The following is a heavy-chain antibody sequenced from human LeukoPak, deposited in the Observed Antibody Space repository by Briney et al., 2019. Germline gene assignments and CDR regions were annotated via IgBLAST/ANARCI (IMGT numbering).Heavy chain of an antibody. CDR3: ARDPNGGSLTSYYYYYMDV. CDR2: ISSNSSTI. V-gene: IGHV3-48*04. Sequence: GGSLRLSCAASGFTFGSYSMNWVRQAPGKGLEWVSYISSNSSTIYYADSVKGRFTISRDNAKNSLYLQMNSLRAEDTAVYYCARDPNGGSLTSYYYYYMDVRGKGTTDTVSS. D-gene: IGHD1-26*01. CDR1: GFTFGSYS. J-gene: IGHJ6*03.